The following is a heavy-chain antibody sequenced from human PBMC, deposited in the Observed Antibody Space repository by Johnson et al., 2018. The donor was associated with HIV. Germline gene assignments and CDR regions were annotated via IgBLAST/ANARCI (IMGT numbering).Heavy chain of an antibody. CDR3: ARQYRNSGSRTGAFDI. CDR2: INSDGSST. V-gene: IGHV3-74*02. CDR1: GFTFSSYA. J-gene: IGHJ3*02. D-gene: IGHD1-26*01. Sequence: MQLVESGGGVVQPGRSLRLSCAASGFTFSSYAMHWVRQAPGKGLVWVSRINSDGSSTSYADSVKGRFTISRDNSKNTLYLQMNSLRAEDTAVYYCARQYRNSGSRTGAFDIWGQGTMVTVSS.